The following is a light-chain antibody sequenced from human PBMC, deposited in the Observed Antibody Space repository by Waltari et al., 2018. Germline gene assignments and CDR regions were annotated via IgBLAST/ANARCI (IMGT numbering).Light chain of an antibody. CDR3: QQLNSFPT. CDR2: AAS. CDR1: QGISSY. Sequence: DIKLTQSPSFLSASVGARVTITCRASQGISSYLAWYQQKPGKAPKLLIYAASTLQSGVPSRFSGRGSGTEFTLTITSLQPADFATYYCQQLNSFPTFGQGTRLEIK. J-gene: IGKJ5*01. V-gene: IGKV1-9*01.